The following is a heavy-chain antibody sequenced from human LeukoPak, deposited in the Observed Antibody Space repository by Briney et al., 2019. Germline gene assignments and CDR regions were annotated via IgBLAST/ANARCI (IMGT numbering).Heavy chain of an antibody. J-gene: IGHJ3*02. Sequence: GASVKISCKVSGYTFTDYYMHWMQQAPGKGLEWMGLVDPEDGETIYAEKFQGRVTITADTSTDTAYMELSSLRSEDTAVYYCATQRYDSSGYYSLYHAFDIWGQGTMVTVSS. D-gene: IGHD3-22*01. V-gene: IGHV1-69-2*01. CDR2: VDPEDGET. CDR1: GYTFTDYY. CDR3: ATQRYDSSGYYSLYHAFDI.